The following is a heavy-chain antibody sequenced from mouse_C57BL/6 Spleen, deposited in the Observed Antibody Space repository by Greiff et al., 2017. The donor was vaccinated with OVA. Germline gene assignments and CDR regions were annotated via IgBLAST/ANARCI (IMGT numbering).Heavy chain of an antibody. CDR1: GYAFTNYL. Sequence: QVHVKQSGAELVRPGTSVKVSCKASGYAFTNYLIEWVKQRPGQGLEWIGVINPGSGGTNYNEKFKGKATLTADKSSSTAYMQLSSLTSEDSAVYFCARSGDYDDAMDYWGQGTSVTVS. J-gene: IGHJ4*01. CDR2: INPGSGGT. CDR3: ARSGDYDDAMDY. D-gene: IGHD2-4*01. V-gene: IGHV1-54*01.